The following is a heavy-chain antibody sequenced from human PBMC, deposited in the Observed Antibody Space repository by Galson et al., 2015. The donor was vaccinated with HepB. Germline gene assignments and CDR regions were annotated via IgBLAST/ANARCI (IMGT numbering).Heavy chain of an antibody. J-gene: IGHJ4*02. Sequence: SLRLSCATSRFTLSRYWMSWVRQVPGKGLEWVASIKQDGSEKYYVDSVKGRFTISRDNAKNSVYLQMNNLRVEDTTVYHCALWGGGGFDYWGQGTLVTVSS. D-gene: IGHD2-15*01. CDR1: RFTLSRYW. CDR3: ALWGGGGFDY. CDR2: IKQDGSEK. V-gene: IGHV3-7*01.